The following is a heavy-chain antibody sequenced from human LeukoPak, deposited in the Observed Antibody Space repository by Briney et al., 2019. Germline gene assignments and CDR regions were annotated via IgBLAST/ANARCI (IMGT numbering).Heavy chain of an antibody. V-gene: IGHV3-21*01. CDR3: ARADSETFFDY. J-gene: IGHJ4*02. CDR1: GFTFSSYS. Sequence: GGSLRLSCAASGFTFSSYSMNWVRQAPGKGLEWVSSISSSSYIYYADSVKGRFTISRDNAKNSLYLQMNSLRAEDTAVYYCARADSETFFDYWGQGTLVTVSS. CDR2: ISSSSYI. D-gene: IGHD1-26*01.